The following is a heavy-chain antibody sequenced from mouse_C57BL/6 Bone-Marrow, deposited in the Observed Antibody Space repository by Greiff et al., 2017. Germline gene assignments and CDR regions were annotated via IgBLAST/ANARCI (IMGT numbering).Heavy chain of an antibody. D-gene: IGHD2-4*01. J-gene: IGHJ3*01. V-gene: IGHV1-69*01. CDR2: IDPSDSYT. CDR1: GYTFTSYW. Sequence: VQLQQPGAELVMPGASVKLSCKASGYTFTSYWMHWVKQRPGQGLEWIGEIDPSDSYTNYNQKFKGKSTLTVYTSSSTAYMQLSSLTSEDSAVYYCARDYYDYDDGFAYWGQGTLVTVSA. CDR3: ARDYYDYDDGFAY.